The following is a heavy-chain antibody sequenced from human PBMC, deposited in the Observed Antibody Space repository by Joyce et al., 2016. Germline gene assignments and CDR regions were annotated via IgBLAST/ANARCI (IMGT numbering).Heavy chain of an antibody. CDR3: AGDVGWHCSSGTGYSGAFDI. Sequence: QMQLVESGGGVVQPGRSLRLSCVASRFTFSRSAMHWVRQAPGEGLELVAGVLYDGTNKYYADSVKGRFSISRDNSKNTLYVQMKSLRPEDTAVYYCAGDVGWHCSSGTGYSGAFDIWGQGTMVTVSS. CDR1: RFTFSRSA. CDR2: VLYDGTNK. V-gene: IGHV3-30*04. J-gene: IGHJ3*02. D-gene: IGHD2-15*01.